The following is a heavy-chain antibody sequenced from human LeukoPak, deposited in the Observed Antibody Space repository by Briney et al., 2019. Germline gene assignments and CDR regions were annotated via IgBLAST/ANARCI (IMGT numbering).Heavy chain of an antibody. Sequence: GGSLRLSCVASGFTFKSYGMTWVRQVPGKGLEWLSSITGAGTSTKYADSVNGRFTISRDNSKNTLSLQMTGLRAEDTAVYYCARKVAVAMDLDSWGQGTLVTVSS. J-gene: IGHJ5*01. V-gene: IGHV3-23*01. CDR3: ARKVAVAMDLDS. D-gene: IGHD5-18*01. CDR1: GFTFKSYG. CDR2: ITGAGTST.